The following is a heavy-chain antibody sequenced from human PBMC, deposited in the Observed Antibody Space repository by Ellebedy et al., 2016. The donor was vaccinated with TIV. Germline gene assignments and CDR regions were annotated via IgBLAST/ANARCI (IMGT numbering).Heavy chain of an antibody. Sequence: MPSETLSLTCTVSGGSISSYYWSWIRQPPGKGLEWIGYIYYSGSTNYNPSLKSRVTMSVDTSKNQFSLKLSSVTAADTAVYYCARALGYCSGGSCYEVRLDYWGQGTLVTVSS. CDR1: GGSISSYY. D-gene: IGHD2-15*01. V-gene: IGHV4-59*01. CDR3: ARALGYCSGGSCYEVRLDY. J-gene: IGHJ4*02. CDR2: IYYSGST.